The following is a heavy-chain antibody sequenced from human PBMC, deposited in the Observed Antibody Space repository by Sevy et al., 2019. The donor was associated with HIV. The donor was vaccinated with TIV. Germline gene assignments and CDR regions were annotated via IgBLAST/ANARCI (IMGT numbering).Heavy chain of an antibody. CDR3: ARDPPDGSYDYFDS. J-gene: IGHJ4*02. CDR1: GFTFSTYN. Sequence: GGSLRLSCAASGFTFSTYNMNWVRQAPGKGLEWVSSISGLSNYIYYADSMKGRFTISRDNAKNTLNLQMNSLRGGDTAVYFCARDPPDGSYDYFDSWGQGILVTVSS. D-gene: IGHD3-10*01. CDR2: ISGLSNYI. V-gene: IGHV3-21*06.